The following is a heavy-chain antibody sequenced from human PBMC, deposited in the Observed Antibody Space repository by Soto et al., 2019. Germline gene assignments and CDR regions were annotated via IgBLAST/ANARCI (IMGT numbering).Heavy chain of an antibody. CDR2: IIPIFGTA. V-gene: IGHV1-69*06. CDR1: GGTFSSYA. CDR3: ASCPGCTNGVCPTNHYYSMDV. D-gene: IGHD2-8*01. J-gene: IGHJ6*02. Sequence: SSVKVSFKASGGTFSSYAISWVRQAPGKGLEWMGGIIPIFGTANHAQKYQGRVTITADKSTSTAYMTLSSRSTEDTLEYYFASCPGCTNGVCPTNHYYSMDVLGEGTTVTVSS.